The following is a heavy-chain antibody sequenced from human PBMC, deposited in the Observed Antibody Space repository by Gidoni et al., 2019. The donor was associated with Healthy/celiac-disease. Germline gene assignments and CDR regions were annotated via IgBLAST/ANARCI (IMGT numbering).Heavy chain of an antibody. Sequence: EVQLVESGGGLVQPGGSLRLSCAASGFTFSSYEMNWVRQAPGKGLGWVSYISSSGSTIYYADSVKGRFTISRDNAKNSLYLQMNSLRAEDTAVYYCARDRGRWLQFGPNGMDVWGQGTTVTVSS. CDR3: ARDRGRWLQFGPNGMDV. J-gene: IGHJ6*02. V-gene: IGHV3-48*03. CDR1: GFTFSSYE. D-gene: IGHD5-12*01. CDR2: ISSSGSTI.